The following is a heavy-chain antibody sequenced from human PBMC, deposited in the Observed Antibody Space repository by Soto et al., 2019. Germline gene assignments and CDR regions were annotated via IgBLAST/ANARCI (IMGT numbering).Heavy chain of an antibody. CDR1: GFTFSSYA. D-gene: IGHD3-22*01. Sequence: GGSLRLSCAASGFTFSSYAMSWVRQAPGKGLEWVSAISGSGGSTYYADSVKGRFTISRDNSKNTLYLQMNSLRAEDTAVYYCEKERTYDSSGLLDYWGQGTLVTVSS. CDR3: EKERTYDSSGLLDY. CDR2: ISGSGGST. V-gene: IGHV3-23*01. J-gene: IGHJ4*02.